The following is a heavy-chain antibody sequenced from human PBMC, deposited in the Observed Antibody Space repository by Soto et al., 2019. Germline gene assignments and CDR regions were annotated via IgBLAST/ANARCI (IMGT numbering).Heavy chain of an antibody. J-gene: IGHJ4*02. Sequence: GXSVKVSCKASGYTFTSYYMHWVRQAPGQGLEWMGIINPSGGSTIYAQKFQGRVTMTRDTSTSTVYMELSSLRSEDTAVYYCARDGYDSSGYYYHYFDYWGQGTLVTVSS. CDR2: INPSGGST. CDR1: GYTFTSYY. CDR3: ARDGYDSSGYYYHYFDY. D-gene: IGHD3-22*01. V-gene: IGHV1-46*01.